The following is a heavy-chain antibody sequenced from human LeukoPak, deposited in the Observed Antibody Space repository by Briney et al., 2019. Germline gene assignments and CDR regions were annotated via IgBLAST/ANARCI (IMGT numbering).Heavy chain of an antibody. CDR3: ARCKRAVAAYYYYGMDV. CDR2: VSAYNGNT. D-gene: IGHD6-19*01. CDR1: GYTFTSYS. Sequence: ASVRVSCKASGYTFTSYSISWVRQAPGQGLEWMGWVSAYNGNTNYAQKLQGRVTMTTDTSTSTAYMELRSLRSDDTAVYYCARCKRAVAAYYYYGMDVWGQGTTVTVSS. J-gene: IGHJ6*02. V-gene: IGHV1-18*01.